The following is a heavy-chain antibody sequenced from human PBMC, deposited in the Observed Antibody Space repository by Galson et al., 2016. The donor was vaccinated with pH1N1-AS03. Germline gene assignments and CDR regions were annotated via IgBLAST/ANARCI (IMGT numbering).Heavy chain of an antibody. Sequence: SLRLSCAASGFTLTNHPLHWVRQAPGKGLEWVAVLSYDDTYKYYAESVKGRFSNFRDMSDNTLYLQMGSLRPEDTAIYFCARGLQKPSQLWLLAPFDIWGQGTMVSVSS. V-gene: IGHV3-30*14. D-gene: IGHD3/OR15-3a*01. J-gene: IGHJ3*02. CDR2: LSYDDTYK. CDR3: ARGLQKPSQLWLLAPFDI. CDR1: GFTLTNHP.